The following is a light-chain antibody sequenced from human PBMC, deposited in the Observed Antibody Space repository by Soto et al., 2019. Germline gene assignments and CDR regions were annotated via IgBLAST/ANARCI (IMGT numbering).Light chain of an antibody. V-gene: IGLV2-8*01. J-gene: IGLJ3*02. Sequence: QSALTQPPSASGSPGQSVTISCTGTSSDVGAYKYVSWYQQYPGKAPKLMIYEVTKRPSGVPDRFSGSKSGNTASLTVSGLQDEEEAYYYCTSYVGNAIWVFGGGTKLTVL. CDR3: TSYVGNAIWV. CDR1: SSDVGAYKY. CDR2: EVT.